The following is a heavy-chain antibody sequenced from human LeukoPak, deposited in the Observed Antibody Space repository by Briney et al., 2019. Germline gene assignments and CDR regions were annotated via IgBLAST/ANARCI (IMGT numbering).Heavy chain of an antibody. V-gene: IGHV3-23*01. CDR3: AKDHIGGASPYYFDY. CDR2: ITGSGGHT. Sequence: GGSLRLSCAASGFTFSTYGMSWVRQAPGKGQEWVSVITGSGGHTVYADSVKGRFTISRDNSKNTLYLQMNSLRAEDTAVYYCAKDHIGGASPYYFDYWGQGTLVTVSS. J-gene: IGHJ4*02. D-gene: IGHD3-16*01. CDR1: GFTFSTYG.